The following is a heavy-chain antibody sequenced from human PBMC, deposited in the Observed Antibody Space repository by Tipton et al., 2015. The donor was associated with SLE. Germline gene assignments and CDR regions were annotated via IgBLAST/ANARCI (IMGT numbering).Heavy chain of an antibody. CDR2: IYTSGST. CDR3: AREPVAGTDY. V-gene: IGHV4-61*02. J-gene: IGHJ4*02. CDR1: GFSISSGYY. D-gene: IGHD6-19*01. Sequence: LRLSCTVSGFSISSGYYWRWIRQPAGKGLEWIGRIYTSGSTHYNPSLKSRVTMSVDTSKNQFSLKLSSVTAADTAVYYCAREPVAGTDYWGQGTLVSVSS.